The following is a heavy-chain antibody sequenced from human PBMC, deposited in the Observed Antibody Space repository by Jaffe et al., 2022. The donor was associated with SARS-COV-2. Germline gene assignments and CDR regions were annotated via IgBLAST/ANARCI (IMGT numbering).Heavy chain of an antibody. D-gene: IGHD2-15*01. V-gene: IGHV4-61*02. CDR2: IYTSGST. CDR1: GGSISSGSYY. Sequence: QVQLQESGPGLVKPSQTLSLTCTVSGGSISSGSYYWSWIRQPAGKGLEWIGRIYTSGSTNYNPSLKSRVTISVDTSKNQFSLKLSSVTAADTAVYYCARVQVCSGGSCYDDDAFDIWGQGTMVTVSS. J-gene: IGHJ3*02. CDR3: ARVQVCSGGSCYDDDAFDI.